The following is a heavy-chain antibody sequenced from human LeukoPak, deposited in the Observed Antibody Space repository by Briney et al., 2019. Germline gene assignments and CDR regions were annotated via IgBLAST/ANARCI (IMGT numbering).Heavy chain of an antibody. CDR2: IYPGDSDT. D-gene: IGHD1-26*01. V-gene: IGHV5-51*01. CDR3: ARLGPVYSGSYYFHLDPRDDAFDI. Sequence: RGESLKISCKGSGYSFTSYWIGWVRQMPGKGLEWMGIIYPGDSDTRYNPSFQGQVTISADKSISTAYLQWSSLKASDTAMYYCARLGPVYSGSYYFHLDPRDDAFDIWGQGTMVTVSS. CDR1: GYSFTSYW. J-gene: IGHJ3*02.